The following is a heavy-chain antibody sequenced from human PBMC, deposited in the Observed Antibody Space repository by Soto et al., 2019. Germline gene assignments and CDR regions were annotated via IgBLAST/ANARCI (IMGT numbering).Heavy chain of an antibody. CDR3: ARTVATSEVDYYYGMDV. Sequence: GESLKISCAASGFTFSSYGMHWVRQAPGKGLEWVAVIWYDGSNKYYADSVKGRFTISRDNSKNTLYLQMNSLRAEDTAVYYCARTVATSEVDYYYGMDVWGQGTTVTVSS. J-gene: IGHJ6*02. D-gene: IGHD5-12*01. CDR2: IWYDGSNK. V-gene: IGHV3-33*01. CDR1: GFTFSSYG.